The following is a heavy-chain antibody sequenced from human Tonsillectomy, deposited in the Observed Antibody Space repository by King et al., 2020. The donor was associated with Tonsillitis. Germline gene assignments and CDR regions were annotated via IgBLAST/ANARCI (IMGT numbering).Heavy chain of an antibody. Sequence: VHLVESGGGLVQPGRSLRLSCAASGFRFDDYAMHWVRQAPGRGLEWVSGISWNSGDRGYADSVKGRFTISRDNARNFLYLQMNSLRAEDTALYYCAKDAYSSSWPYYYYYMDVWGKGTTVTVSS. CDR3: AKDAYSSSWPYYYYYMDV. CDR2: ISWNSGDR. J-gene: IGHJ6*03. D-gene: IGHD6-13*01. V-gene: IGHV3-9*01. CDR1: GFRFDDYA.